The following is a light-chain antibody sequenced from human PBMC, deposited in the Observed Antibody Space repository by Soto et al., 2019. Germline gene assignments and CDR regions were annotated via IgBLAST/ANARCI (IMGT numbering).Light chain of an antibody. CDR3: QQYYSTPT. J-gene: IGKJ1*01. CDR2: WAS. CDR1: QSVLYSSNNKNY. Sequence: DIVMTQSPDSLAVSLGERATINCKSSQSVLYSSNNKNYLAWYQRKAGQPPKLLIYWASTREFGVPDRFSGSGSGTDFTLTISSLQAEDVAIYYCQQYYSTPTFGQGTKVEIK. V-gene: IGKV4-1*01.